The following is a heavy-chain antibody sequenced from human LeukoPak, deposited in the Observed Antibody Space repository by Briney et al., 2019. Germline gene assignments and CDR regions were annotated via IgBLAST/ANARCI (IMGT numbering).Heavy chain of an antibody. Sequence: SQTLSLTCTVSGGSISSGSYYWSWIRQPAGKGLEWIGRIYTSGSTNYNPSLKSRVTISVDTSKNQFSLKVSSVTAADTAVYYCASSFNGGYCSSTSCYNRFDYWGQGTLVTVSS. CDR1: GGSISSGSYY. CDR3: ASSFNGGYCSSTSCYNRFDY. J-gene: IGHJ4*02. CDR2: IYTSGST. D-gene: IGHD2-2*02. V-gene: IGHV4-61*02.